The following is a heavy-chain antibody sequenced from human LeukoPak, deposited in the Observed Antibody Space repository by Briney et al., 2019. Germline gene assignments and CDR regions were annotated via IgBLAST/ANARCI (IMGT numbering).Heavy chain of an antibody. CDR2: IYYSGTT. D-gene: IGHD3-10*01. V-gene: IGHV4-39*01. CDR1: GGSISSSSYY. Sequence: SETLSLTCTVSGGSISSSSYYWGWIRQPPGKGLEWIRTIYYSGTTYYNPSLKSRVTISVDTSKNQFSLKLSSVTAADTAVYYCARHSSYYGNFDYWGQGTLVTVSS. J-gene: IGHJ4*02. CDR3: ARHSSYYGNFDY.